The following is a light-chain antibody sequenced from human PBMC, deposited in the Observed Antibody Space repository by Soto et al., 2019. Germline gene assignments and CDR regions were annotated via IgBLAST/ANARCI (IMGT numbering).Light chain of an antibody. Sequence: PGERATLSCRASQSVTSSYLAWYQQKPGQAPRLLIYGASSRATGIPDRFSGSGSGTDFTLTISRLEPEDFAVYYCQQYGSSPTFGPGTKVDIK. CDR1: QSVTSSY. J-gene: IGKJ3*01. V-gene: IGKV3-20*01. CDR2: GAS. CDR3: QQYGSSPT.